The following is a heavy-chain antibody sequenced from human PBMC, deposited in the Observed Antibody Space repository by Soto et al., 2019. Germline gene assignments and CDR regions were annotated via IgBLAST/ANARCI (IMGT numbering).Heavy chain of an antibody. V-gene: IGHV4-59*01. J-gene: IGHJ6*03. CDR2: IYYRGST. CDR3: AKDSGYDLAVGYYSSYMDV. Sequence: QVHLQESGPGLVKPSETLSLTCTVSCGSISVYYWSWLRHPPGRGLDWIVYIYYRGSTHYTPPLKSLVTIPVDTSKIQFALTLSSVTAEDKAVYYCAKDSGYDLAVGYYSSYMDVLGKWPAVTLSS. D-gene: IGHD5-12*01. CDR1: CGSISVYY.